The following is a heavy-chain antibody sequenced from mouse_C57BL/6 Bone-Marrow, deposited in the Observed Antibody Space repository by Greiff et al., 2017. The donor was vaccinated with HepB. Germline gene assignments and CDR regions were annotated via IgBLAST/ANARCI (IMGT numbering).Heavy chain of an antibody. CDR1: GYTFTSYW. V-gene: IGHV1-64*01. D-gene: IGHD1-1*01. Sequence: QVQLKQPGAELVKPGASVKLSCKASGYTFTSYWMHWVKQRPGQGLEWIGMIHPNSGSINYNEKFKSKATLTVDKSSSTAYMQLSSLTSEDSAVYYCGLHYYGSSYDFDYWGQGTTLTVSS. J-gene: IGHJ2*01. CDR2: IHPNSGSI. CDR3: GLHYYGSSYDFDY.